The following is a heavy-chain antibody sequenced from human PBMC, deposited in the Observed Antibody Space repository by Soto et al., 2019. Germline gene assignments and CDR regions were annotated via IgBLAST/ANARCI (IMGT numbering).Heavy chain of an antibody. CDR1: GFIFSRYN. CDR2: ISRSGTTM. Sequence: GGSLRLSCAASGFIFSRYNMHWIRQAPGKGLEWLSYISRSGTTMYYADSVRGRFTISRGNAKNSLYLQINTLRVEDTAVYYCERPDYYDTTGYFEDWGQGTLVTVSS. CDR3: ERPDYYDTTGYFED. D-gene: IGHD3-22*01. V-gene: IGHV3-48*01. J-gene: IGHJ4*02.